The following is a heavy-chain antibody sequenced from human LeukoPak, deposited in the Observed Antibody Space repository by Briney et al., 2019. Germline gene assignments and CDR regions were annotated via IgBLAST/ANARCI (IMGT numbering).Heavy chain of an antibody. CDR1: GFTFSSSS. V-gene: IGHV3-21*01. CDR2: ISSSSSYI. CDR3: ARGKAAAGNWFDP. D-gene: IGHD6-13*01. Sequence: PGGCLRLSCAASGFTFSSSSVDWVRQAPGKGLEWVSSISSSSSYIYYEDSVKGRFTNSRDNANNSLYLQMNSLRADDTAVYYCARGKAAAGNWFDPWGQGTLDTVSS. J-gene: IGHJ5*02.